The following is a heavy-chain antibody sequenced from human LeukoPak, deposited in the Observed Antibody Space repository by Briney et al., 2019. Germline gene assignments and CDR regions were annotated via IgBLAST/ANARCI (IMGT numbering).Heavy chain of an antibody. CDR1: GGSINSYY. Sequence: PPETLSLTYTVSGGSINSYYWSWIRQPPGKGLEWIGYIYYSGSTNYNPSLKSRVTISVDTSKNHFSLKLSSVTAADTAVYYCARTTEGYCRGRSCYSYYYYMDVWGKGTTVTVSS. CDR3: ARTTEGYCRGRSCYSYYYYMDV. J-gene: IGHJ6*03. D-gene: IGHD2-15*01. CDR2: IYYSGST. V-gene: IGHV4-59*01.